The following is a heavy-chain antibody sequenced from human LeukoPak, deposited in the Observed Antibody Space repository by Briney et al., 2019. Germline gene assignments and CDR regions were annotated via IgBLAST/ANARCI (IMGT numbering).Heavy chain of an antibody. CDR1: GYTFTSYY. CDR2: INPSGGST. D-gene: IGHD1-26*01. CDR3: ARANSGSYTPHYYYGMDV. J-gene: IGHJ6*02. V-gene: IGHV1-46*01. Sequence: ASVKVSCKASGYTFTSYYMHWVRQAPGQGLEWMGIINPSGGSTSYAQKFQGRVTMTRDTSTSTVYMELSSLRSEDTAVYYCARANSGSYTPHYYYGMDVWGQGTTVTVSS.